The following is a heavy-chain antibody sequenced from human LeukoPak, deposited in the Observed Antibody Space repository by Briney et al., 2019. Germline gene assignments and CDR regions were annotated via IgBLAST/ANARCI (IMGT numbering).Heavy chain of an antibody. D-gene: IGHD3-16*02. CDR3: ARAYQSLGGLSLPDH. J-gene: IGHJ5*02. Sequence: ASVKVSCKASGYTFIMYAINWVRQAPGQGLELMGWIHPNTGNPTYAQGFTGRFVFSLDTSVGTTYLQISSLKAEDTAVYYCARAYQSLGGLSLPDHWGQGTLVTVSS. V-gene: IGHV7-4-1*02. CDR2: IHPNTGNP. CDR1: GYTFIMYA.